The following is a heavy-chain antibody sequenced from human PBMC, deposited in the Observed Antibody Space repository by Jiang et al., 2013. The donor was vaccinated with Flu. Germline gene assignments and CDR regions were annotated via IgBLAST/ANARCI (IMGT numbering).Heavy chain of an antibody. Sequence: GPGLVKPSGTLSLTCAVSGGSVSSSSYYWGWIRQPPGKGLEWIGSIYYSGSTYYNPSLKSRVTISVDTSKNQFSLKLSSVTAADTAVYYCRAVADLETDYWGQGTLGHRLV. D-gene: IGHD6-19*01. J-gene: IGHJ4*02. CDR3: RAVADLETDY. CDR1: GGSVSSSSYY. CDR2: IYYSGST. V-gene: IGHV4-39*07.